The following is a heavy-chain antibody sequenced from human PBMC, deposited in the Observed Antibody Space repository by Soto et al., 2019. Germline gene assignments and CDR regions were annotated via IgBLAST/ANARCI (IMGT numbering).Heavy chain of an antibody. J-gene: IGHJ6*02. CDR3: AKSPGSHYYYAMDV. V-gene: IGHV3-23*01. Sequence: PGGSLRLSCAASGFIFSNYAFNWVRQAPGKGLEWVSGISYSGGSTNYAESVKGRFTFSRDNSKNTLYLQIDSLRAEDTAVYYCAKSPGSHYYYAMDVWGQGTTVTVSS. CDR2: ISYSGGST. CDR1: GFIFSNYA.